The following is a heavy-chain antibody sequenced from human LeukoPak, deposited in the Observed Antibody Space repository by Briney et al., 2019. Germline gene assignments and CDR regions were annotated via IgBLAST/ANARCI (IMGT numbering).Heavy chain of an antibody. J-gene: IGHJ4*02. Sequence: SETLSLTCTVSGGSISSYYWSRIRQPAGKGLEWIGRIYTSGSTNYNPSLKSRVTISVDKSKNQFSLKLSSVTAADTAVYYCARERSPLRFLEWLLSFDYWGQGTLVTVSS. CDR2: IYTSGST. CDR3: ARERSPLRFLEWLLSFDY. D-gene: IGHD3-3*01. CDR1: GGSISSYY. V-gene: IGHV4-4*07.